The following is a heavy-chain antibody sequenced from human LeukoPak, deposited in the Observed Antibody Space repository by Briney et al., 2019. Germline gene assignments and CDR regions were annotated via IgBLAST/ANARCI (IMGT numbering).Heavy chain of an antibody. CDR2: IKQDGSEK. CDR3: ARDRIASGYCSSTSCYKGNWFDP. D-gene: IGHD2-2*02. J-gene: IGHJ5*02. Sequence: GGSLRLSCAASGFTFSSYWMRWVRQAPGKGLEWVANIKQDGSEKYYVDSVKGRFTISRDNAKNSLYLQMNSLRAEDTAVYYCARDRIASGYCSSTSCYKGNWFDPWGQGTLVTVSS. CDR1: GFTFSSYW. V-gene: IGHV3-7*01.